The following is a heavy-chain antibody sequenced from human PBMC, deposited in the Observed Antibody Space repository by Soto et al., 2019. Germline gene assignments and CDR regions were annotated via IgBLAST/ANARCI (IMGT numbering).Heavy chain of an antibody. J-gene: IGHJ4*02. Sequence: SETLSLTCVVNGASFGPYYWGWIRQPQPPGKGLEWIGESNHRGDTNYNPSLNSRVTISMDTPKNTLQLQMNSLRAEDTAIYYRATSLRNPYYSGLDYWRQGTLVTVSS. CDR2: SNHRGDT. CDR1: GASFGPYY. D-gene: IGHD3-16*01. V-gene: IGHV4-34*10. CDR3: ATSLRNPYYSGLDY.